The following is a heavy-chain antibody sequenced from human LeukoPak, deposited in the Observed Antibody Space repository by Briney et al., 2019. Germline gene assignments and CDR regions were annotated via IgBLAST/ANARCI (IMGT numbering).Heavy chain of an antibody. CDR1: GFTFSSYW. Sequence: GGSLRLSCAASGFTFSSYWMHWVRQAPGKGLVWVSRINSDGSSTSYADSVKGRFTISRDNAKNTLYLQMNSLRAEDTAVYYCAKTEQRSSPFDYWGQGTLVTVSS. CDR2: INSDGSST. D-gene: IGHD6-25*01. CDR3: AKTEQRSSPFDY. V-gene: IGHV3-74*01. J-gene: IGHJ4*02.